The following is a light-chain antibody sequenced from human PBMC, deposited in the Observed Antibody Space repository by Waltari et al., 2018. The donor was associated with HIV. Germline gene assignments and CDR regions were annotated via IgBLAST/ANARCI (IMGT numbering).Light chain of an antibody. J-gene: IGLJ3*02. V-gene: IGLV2-14*01. CDR3: ATWDDNLSGWV. CDR2: EVS. Sequence: QPASVSGSPGQSITISCTGTSSDVGGYKYVSWYQHHPGKAPKLMIYEVSNRPSGVSNRFSGSKSGNTASLTISGLRSEDEADYYCATWDDNLSGWVFGGGTKLTVL. CDR1: SSDVGGYKY.